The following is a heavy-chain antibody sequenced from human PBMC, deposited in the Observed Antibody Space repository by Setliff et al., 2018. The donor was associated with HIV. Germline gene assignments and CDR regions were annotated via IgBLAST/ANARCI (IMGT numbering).Heavy chain of an antibody. V-gene: IGHV4-34*01. D-gene: IGHD3-22*01. CDR3: ARGITMISAGYYYYYMDV. J-gene: IGHJ6*03. Sequence: KPSETLSLTCAVYGGSFSGYYLSWIRQPPGKGLEWIGEINHSGSTNYNPSLKSRVTISVDTSKNQFSLKLSSVTAADTAVYYCARGITMISAGYYYYYMDVWGKGTTVTVSS. CDR2: INHSGST. CDR1: GGSFSGYY.